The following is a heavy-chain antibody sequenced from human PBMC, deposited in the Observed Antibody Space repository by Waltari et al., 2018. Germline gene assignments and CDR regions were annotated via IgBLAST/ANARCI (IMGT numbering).Heavy chain of an antibody. CDR3: ARDRGNVYSGSYAPPPEY. J-gene: IGHJ4*02. CDR2: INPNRGGT. D-gene: IGHD1-26*01. Sequence: QVQLVQSGAEVKKPGASVKVSCKASGYTFTGYYMHWVRQAPGQGLEWMGRINPNRGGTNYAQKFQGRVTMTRDTSISTAYMELSRLRSDDTAVYYCARDRGNVYSGSYAPPPEYWGQGTLVTVSS. CDR1: GYTFTGYY. V-gene: IGHV1-2*06.